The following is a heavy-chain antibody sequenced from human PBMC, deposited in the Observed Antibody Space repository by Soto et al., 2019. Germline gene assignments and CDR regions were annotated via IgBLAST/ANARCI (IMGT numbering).Heavy chain of an antibody. CDR2: INHSGST. V-gene: IGHV4-34*01. J-gene: IGHJ5*02. CDR1: GGSFSGYY. D-gene: IGHD1-1*01. CDR3: ARDAWNGSSNWFDP. Sequence: SETLSLTCAVYGGSFSGYYWSWIRQPPGKGLEWIGEINHSGSTNYNPSLKSRVTISVDTSKNQFSLKLSSVTAADTAVYYCARDAWNGSSNWFDPWGQGTLVTVSS.